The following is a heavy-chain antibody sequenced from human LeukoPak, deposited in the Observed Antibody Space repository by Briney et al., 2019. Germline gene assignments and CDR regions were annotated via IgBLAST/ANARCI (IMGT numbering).Heavy chain of an antibody. CDR2: IHYDSSTE. CDR1: GFSFPYG. CDR3: AELGITMIGGV. J-gene: IGHJ6*04. D-gene: IGHD3-10*02. Sequence: GGSLRLSCEASGFSFPYGMSWVRQAPGKGLEWVAYIHYDSSTEDYADSVKGRFTISRDNSKNTLYLQMNSLRAEDTAVYYCAELGITMIGGVWGKGTTVTISS. V-gene: IGHV3-30*02.